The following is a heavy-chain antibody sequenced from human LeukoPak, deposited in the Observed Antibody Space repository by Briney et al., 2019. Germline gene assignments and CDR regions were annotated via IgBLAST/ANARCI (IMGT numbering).Heavy chain of an antibody. D-gene: IGHD4-17*01. Sequence: GGSLRLSCAASGFIFSDSTIHWVRQASGKGLEWLGRIRTNTHNYATAYAASLKGRFTIFSDDSHNMAYLQLNSLKTEDTALYYCSRRGDYDFDYWGQGTLVTVSS. J-gene: IGHJ4*02. CDR3: SRRGDYDFDY. CDR1: GFIFSDST. CDR2: IRTNTHNYAT. V-gene: IGHV3-73*01.